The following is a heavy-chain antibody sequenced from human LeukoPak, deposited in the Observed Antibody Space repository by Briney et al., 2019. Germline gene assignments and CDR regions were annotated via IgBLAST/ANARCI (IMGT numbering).Heavy chain of an antibody. CDR2: TYYRSKWYN. V-gene: IGHV6-1*01. CDR3: ARIEYSSSYYYYYMDV. J-gene: IGHJ6*03. CDR1: GDSVSSNSAA. D-gene: IGHD6-6*01. Sequence: PSQTLSLTCAISGDSVSSNSAAWNWIRQSPSRGLGWLGRTYYRSKWYNDYAVSVKSRITINPDTSKNQFSLKLSSVTAADTAVYYCARIEYSSSYYYYYMDVWGKGTTVTVSS.